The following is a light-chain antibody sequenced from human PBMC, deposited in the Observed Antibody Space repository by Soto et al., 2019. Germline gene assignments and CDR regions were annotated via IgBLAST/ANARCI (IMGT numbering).Light chain of an antibody. CDR1: SSDVGGYNY. Sequence: QSALTQPPSASGSPGQSVAISCTGTSSDVGGYNYVSWYQQHPGKAPKLMIYEVNKRPSGVPDRFSGSKSGNTASLAIAGLQAEDEDDYYCQSYDSSLSGFVFGTGTKLTVL. CDR3: QSYDSSLSGFV. CDR2: EVN. V-gene: IGLV2-8*01. J-gene: IGLJ1*01.